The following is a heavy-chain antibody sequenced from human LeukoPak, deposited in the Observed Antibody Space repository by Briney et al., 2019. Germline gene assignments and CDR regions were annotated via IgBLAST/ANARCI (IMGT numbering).Heavy chain of an antibody. CDR3: AKDLTLPDCSSTSCRTYYYYGMDV. CDR2: ISYDGSNK. D-gene: IGHD2-2*01. Sequence: GGPLRLSCAASGFTFSSYGMPWVRQAPGKGLEGVADISYDGSNKYYADSVKGRFTISRDNSKNTLYLQMNSLRAEDTAVYYCAKDLTLPDCSSTSCRTYYYYGMDVWGQGTTVTVSS. V-gene: IGHV3-30*18. J-gene: IGHJ6*02. CDR1: GFTFSSYG.